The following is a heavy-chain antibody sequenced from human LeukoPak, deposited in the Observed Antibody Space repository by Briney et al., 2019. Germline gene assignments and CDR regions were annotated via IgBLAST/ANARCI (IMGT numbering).Heavy chain of an antibody. CDR1: GFSFRGYW. D-gene: IGHD3-10*01. CDR2: IKQDGSDS. V-gene: IGHV3-7*01. J-gene: IGHJ4*02. CDR3: ATDPSGRVCDS. Sequence: GGSLRLSCAASGFSFRGYWMTWVRQAPGKGLQWVASIKQDGSDSYHVDSVKGRFTISRDNAKNTLYLQMNSLRAEDTAVYYCATDPSGRVCDSWGQGTLVTVSS.